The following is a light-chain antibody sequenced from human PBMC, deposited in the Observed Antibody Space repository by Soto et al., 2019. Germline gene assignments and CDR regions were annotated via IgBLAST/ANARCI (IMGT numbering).Light chain of an antibody. CDR3: QQHNDWPLS. V-gene: IGKV3-15*01. J-gene: IGKJ2*01. CDR1: QSGSSN. CDR2: DAS. Sequence: EIVMTQSPGTLSVSPGESATLSCWASQSGSSNLAGYQQKPGQAPRLLIYDASTRATGIPGRFSGSGSGTEFTLIISSLQSEDVAFYYCQQHNDWPLSFGQGTKLEIK.